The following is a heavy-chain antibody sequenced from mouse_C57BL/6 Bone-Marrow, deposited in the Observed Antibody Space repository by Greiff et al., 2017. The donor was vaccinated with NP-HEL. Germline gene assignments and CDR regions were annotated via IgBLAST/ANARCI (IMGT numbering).Heavy chain of an antibody. CDR2: INPNNGGT. D-gene: IGHD2-5*01. CDR3: ARTYYSNFSPYYFDY. Sequence: VQLQQSGPELVKPGASVKMSCKASGYTFTDYNMHWVKQSHGKSLEWIGYINPNNGGTSYNQKFKGKATLTVNKSSSTAYMELRSLTSEDSAVYYCARTYYSNFSPYYFDYWGQGTTLTVSS. V-gene: IGHV1-22*01. J-gene: IGHJ2*01. CDR1: GYTFTDYN.